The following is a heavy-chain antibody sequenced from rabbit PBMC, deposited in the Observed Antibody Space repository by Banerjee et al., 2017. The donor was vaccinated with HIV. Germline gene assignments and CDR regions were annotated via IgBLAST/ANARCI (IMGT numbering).Heavy chain of an antibody. Sequence: QEQLEESGGDLVKPEGSLKLSCKASGFDFSSYGVSWVRQAPGKGLEWIGYIDPIFTSAYYASWVNGRFTISKTSSTTVTLQMTSLTAADTATYFCARDAGYAGSNLWGPGTLVTVS. J-gene: IGHJ4*01. CDR1: GFDFSSYG. CDR3: ARDAGYAGSNL. D-gene: IGHD4-2*01. V-gene: IGHV1S45*01. CDR2: IDPIFTSA.